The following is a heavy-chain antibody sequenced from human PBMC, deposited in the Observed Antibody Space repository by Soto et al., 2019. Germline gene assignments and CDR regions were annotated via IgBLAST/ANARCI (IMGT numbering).Heavy chain of an antibody. Sequence: GGSLRLSCSASGFTFSSYAMHWVRQAPGKGLEYVSAISSNGGSTYYADSVKGRFTISRDNSKNTLYLQMSSLRAEDTAVYYCVKGQAMPGYYYYYGMDVWGQGTTVTVSS. J-gene: IGHJ6*02. CDR2: ISSNGGST. V-gene: IGHV3-64D*08. CDR1: GFTFSSYA. CDR3: VKGQAMPGYYYYYGMDV. D-gene: IGHD2-2*01.